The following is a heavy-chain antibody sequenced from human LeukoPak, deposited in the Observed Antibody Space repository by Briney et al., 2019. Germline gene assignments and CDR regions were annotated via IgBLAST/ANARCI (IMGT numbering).Heavy chain of an antibody. CDR2: INQDGSEK. Sequence: GGFLRLSCAASGFTFSSYWMTWVRQAPGKGLEWVANINQDGSEKYYVDSVKGRFTISRDNAKNSLYLQMNSLRAEDTALYYCSCLSVDVWGKGNRVSVSS. CDR1: GFTFSSYW. CDR3: SCLSVDV. D-gene: IGHD5/OR15-5a*01. J-gene: IGHJ6*04. V-gene: IGHV3-7*01.